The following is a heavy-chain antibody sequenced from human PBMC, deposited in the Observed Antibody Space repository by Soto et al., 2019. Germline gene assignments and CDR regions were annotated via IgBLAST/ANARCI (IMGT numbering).Heavy chain of an antibody. D-gene: IGHD2-21*02. J-gene: IGHJ4*02. CDR2: IIPIFGTA. CDR1: GGTFSSYA. V-gene: IGHV1-69*12. Sequence: QVQLVQSGAEVKKPGSSVKVSYKASGGTFSSYAISWVRQAPGQGLEWMGGIIPIFGTANYAQKFQGRVTITADESTSTAYMELSSLRSEDTAEYYCARDGRGGNSINDFDYWGQGTLVTVSS. CDR3: ARDGRGGNSINDFDY.